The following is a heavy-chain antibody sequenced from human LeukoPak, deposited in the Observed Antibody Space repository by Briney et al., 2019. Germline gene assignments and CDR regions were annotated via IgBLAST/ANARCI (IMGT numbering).Heavy chain of an antibody. CDR2: ISSHNGYT. CDR1: GYAFISYG. Sequence: ASVKVSCKASGYAFISYGIRWVRQAPGQGLEWMEWISSHNGYTKYAQKFQGRVTMTTDTPMSTAYMELGSLRSDDTAVYYCARRRAVAGVNWFDPWGQGTLVTVSS. J-gene: IGHJ5*02. D-gene: IGHD6-19*01. CDR3: ARRRAVAGVNWFDP. V-gene: IGHV1-18*01.